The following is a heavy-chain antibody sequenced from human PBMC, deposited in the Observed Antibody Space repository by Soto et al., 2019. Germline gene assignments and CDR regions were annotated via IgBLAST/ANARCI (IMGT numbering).Heavy chain of an antibody. Sequence: QVQLVQSGAEVKKPGSSVKGSCKASGGTFSSYAISWVRQAPGQGLEWMGGITPIFGTANYAQKFQGRVTITADESTSTAHMELSSLRSEDTAVYYCARDYGHDCSGGRCYFYFWGQGTLVTVSS. V-gene: IGHV1-69*01. CDR1: GGTFSSYA. D-gene: IGHD2-15*01. CDR3: ARDYGHDCSGGRCYFYF. J-gene: IGHJ4*02. CDR2: ITPIFGTA.